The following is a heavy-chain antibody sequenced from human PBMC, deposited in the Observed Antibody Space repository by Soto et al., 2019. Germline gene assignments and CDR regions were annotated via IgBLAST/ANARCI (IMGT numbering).Heavy chain of an antibody. CDR3: ATLYSGSYSNY. CDR1: GFTFSSYG. CDR2: ISYDGSNK. D-gene: IGHD1-26*01. V-gene: IGHV3-30*03. J-gene: IGHJ4*02. Sequence: GGSLRLSCAASGFTFSSYGMHWVRQAPGKGLEWVAVISYDGSNKYYADSVKGRFTISRDNSKNTLYLQMNSLGAEDTAVYYCATLYSGSYSNYWGQGTLVTVSS.